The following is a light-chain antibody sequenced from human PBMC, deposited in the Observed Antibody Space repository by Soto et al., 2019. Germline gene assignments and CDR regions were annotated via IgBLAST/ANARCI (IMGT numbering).Light chain of an antibody. CDR2: WAS. Sequence: DIVMTQSPDSLAVSLGERATINCKSSQSVLYSSDNKNYLAWYQQKPGQPPKLLIYWASTRDSGVPDRFSGSGSGADFTLTISSLQAGDVAVYYCQQYYSTLTFGGGTKVEIK. J-gene: IGKJ4*01. V-gene: IGKV4-1*01. CDR1: QSVLYSSDNKNY. CDR3: QQYYSTLT.